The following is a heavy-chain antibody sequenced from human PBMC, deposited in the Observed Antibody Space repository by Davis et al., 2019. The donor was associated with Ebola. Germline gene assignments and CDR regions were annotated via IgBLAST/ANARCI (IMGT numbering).Heavy chain of an antibody. V-gene: IGHV3-21*01. J-gene: IGHJ6*04. Sequence: GGSLRLSCAASGFTFSSYSMNWVRQAPGKGLEWVSSISSSSSYIYYADSVKGRFTISRDNAKNSRYLQMNSLRAEDTAVYYCARDGVLGAGGILYYYYGMDVWGKGTTVTVSS. D-gene: IGHD3-16*01. CDR1: GFTFSSYS. CDR3: ARDGVLGAGGILYYYYGMDV. CDR2: ISSSSSYI.